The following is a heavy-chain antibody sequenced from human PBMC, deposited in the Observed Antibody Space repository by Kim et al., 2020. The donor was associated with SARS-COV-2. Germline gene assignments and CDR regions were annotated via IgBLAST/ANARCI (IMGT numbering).Heavy chain of an antibody. J-gene: IGHJ3*02. CDR2: ISYDGSNK. Sequence: GGSLRLSCAASGFTFSSYAMHWVRQAPGKGLEWVAVISYDGSNKYYADSVKGRFTISRDNSKNTLYLQMNSLRAEDTAVYYCASNVLYGPDAFDIWGQGTMVTVSS. D-gene: IGHD4-17*01. V-gene: IGHV3-30*04. CDR3: ASNVLYGPDAFDI. CDR1: GFTFSSYA.